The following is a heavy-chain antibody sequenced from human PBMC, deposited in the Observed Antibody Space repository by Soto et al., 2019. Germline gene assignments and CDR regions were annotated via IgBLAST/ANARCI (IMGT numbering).Heavy chain of an antibody. Sequence: EVQLVESGGGLVQPGGSLRLSCLASEFTFNTYWMNWVRQAPGRGLEWVANIKDDGSEKNYVDSVKGRFTISRDNAKNSLYLQMKSLRGEDTAVYFCARDWGTPGRGSAVGYYYHYGMDVWGQGPTVTVSS. CDR3: ARDWGTPGRGSAVGYYYHYGMDV. CDR2: IKDDGSEK. CDR1: EFTFNTYW. V-gene: IGHV3-7*05. D-gene: IGHD6-19*01. J-gene: IGHJ6*02.